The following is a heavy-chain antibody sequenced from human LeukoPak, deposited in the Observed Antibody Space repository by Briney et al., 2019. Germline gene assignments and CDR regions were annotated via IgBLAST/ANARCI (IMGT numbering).Heavy chain of an antibody. J-gene: IGHJ4*02. V-gene: IGHV3-74*01. Sequence: GGSLRLSCAASGFTFSSYWMHWVRQAPGKGLVWVSRVSGDGSNTFYADSVKGRFTISRDNAKNTLYLQMSSLRAEDTAVYYCAKGAPGHYDSSGYYYYWGQGTLVTVSS. CDR1: GFTFSSYW. D-gene: IGHD3-22*01. CDR3: AKGAPGHYDSSGYYYY. CDR2: VSGDGSNT.